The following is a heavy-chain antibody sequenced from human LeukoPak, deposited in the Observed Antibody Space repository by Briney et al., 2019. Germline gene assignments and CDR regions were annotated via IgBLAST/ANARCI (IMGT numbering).Heavy chain of an antibody. V-gene: IGHV1-69*01. CDR2: IIPIFGTA. J-gene: IGHJ1*01. CDR1: VCTFSSYA. Sequence: SVKVSCEASVCTFSSYAISWVRQAPGQGLEWMGGIIPIFGTANYAQKFQGRVTITADESTSTAYMELSSLRSEDTAVYYCARDNYGGNSAEYFQHWGQGTLVTVSS. D-gene: IGHD4-23*01. CDR3: ARDNYGGNSAEYFQH.